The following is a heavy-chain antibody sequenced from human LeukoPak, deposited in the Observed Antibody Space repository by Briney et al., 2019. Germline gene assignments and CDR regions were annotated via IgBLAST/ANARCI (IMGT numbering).Heavy chain of an antibody. J-gene: IGHJ4*02. CDR3: AKGPRIAAAGFPFFDY. D-gene: IGHD6-13*01. Sequence: PGRSLRLSCAASGFTFDDYAMHWVRQAPGKGLEWVSGISWNSGSIGYADSVEGRFTISRDNAKNSLYLQMNSLRAEDTAVYYCAKGPRIAAAGFPFFDYWGQGTLVTVSS. CDR2: ISWNSGSI. CDR1: GFTFDDYA. V-gene: IGHV3-9*01.